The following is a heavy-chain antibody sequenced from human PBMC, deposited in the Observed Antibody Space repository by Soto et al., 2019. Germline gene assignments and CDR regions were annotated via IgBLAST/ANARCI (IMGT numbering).Heavy chain of an antibody. Sequence: ASVKVSCKSSGYTFSMSGISWVRQAPGQGLEWMGWINGEDGKTNYEQKFQDRVTMTKDTTTDTAYMELSSLRSEDTAVYYCATTPYYYDSSGYYLYWGQGTLVTVSS. CDR3: ATTPYYYDSSGYYLY. CDR2: INGEDGKT. CDR1: GYTFSMSG. J-gene: IGHJ4*02. D-gene: IGHD3-22*01. V-gene: IGHV1-18*01.